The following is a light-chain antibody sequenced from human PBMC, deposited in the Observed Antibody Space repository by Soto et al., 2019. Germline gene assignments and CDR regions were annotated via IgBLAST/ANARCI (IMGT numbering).Light chain of an antibody. CDR3: CSYTGRSTWV. Sequence: QSALSQPASVSGSPGQSITISCTGTSSDVGSYNLVSWYQQHPGKAPKLMIYEGSERPSAVSSRISGSKSGNTASLRISGLQAEDEADYYCCSYTGRSTWVFGGGTKVTV. CDR2: EGS. CDR1: SSDVGSYNL. V-gene: IGLV2-23*01. J-gene: IGLJ3*02.